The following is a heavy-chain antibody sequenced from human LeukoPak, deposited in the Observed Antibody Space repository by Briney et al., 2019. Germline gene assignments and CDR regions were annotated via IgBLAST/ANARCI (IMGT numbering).Heavy chain of an antibody. CDR1: RFTFSDYN. V-gene: IGHV3-7*01. Sequence: GGSLRLSCAASRFTFSDYNMTWVRQAPGRGLEWVANIKEDGSEKNYVDSVKGRFTISRDNAKNSLYLQMNSLRAEDTAVYYCARGGSSYFDYWGQGTLVTVSS. J-gene: IGHJ4*02. CDR2: IKEDGSEK. D-gene: IGHD6-6*01. CDR3: ARGGSSYFDY.